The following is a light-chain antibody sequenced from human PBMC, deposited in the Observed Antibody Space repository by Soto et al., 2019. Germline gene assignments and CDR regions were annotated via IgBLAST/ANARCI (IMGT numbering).Light chain of an antibody. CDR1: SSNIGNNY. CDR3: GTWDSSLSGVV. J-gene: IGLJ2*01. Sequence: QPVLTQPPSVSAAPGQKVTISCSGSSSNIGNNYVSWYQQLPGTAPKLLIYDNNKRPSGIPDRFSGSKSGTSATLGITGLQTGDEADYYCGTWDSSLSGVVFGGGTKVTVL. V-gene: IGLV1-51*01. CDR2: DNN.